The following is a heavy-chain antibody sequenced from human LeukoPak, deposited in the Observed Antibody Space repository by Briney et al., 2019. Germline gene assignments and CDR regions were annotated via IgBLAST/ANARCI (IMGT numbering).Heavy chain of an antibody. J-gene: IGHJ6*02. Sequence: GGSLRLSCAASGFTFSSYAMHWVRQAPGKGLEWVAVISYDGSNKYYADSVKGRFTISRDNSKNTLYLQMNSLRAEDTAVYYCARSAFRDYYYSMDVWGQGTTVTVSS. CDR1: GFTFSSYA. CDR3: ARSAFRDYYYSMDV. D-gene: IGHD3-10*01. V-gene: IGHV3-30-3*01. CDR2: ISYDGSNK.